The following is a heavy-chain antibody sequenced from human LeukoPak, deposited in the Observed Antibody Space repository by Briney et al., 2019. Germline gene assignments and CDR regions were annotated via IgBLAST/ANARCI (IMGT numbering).Heavy chain of an antibody. J-gene: IGHJ4*02. Sequence: GGSLRLSCAASGFTFSSYAMSWVRQAPGKGLEWVSAISGSGGSTHYADSVKGRFTISRDNSKNTLYLQMNSLRAEDTAVYYCAKSSGIAAAGQGVDWGQGTLVTVSS. CDR3: AKSSGIAAAGQGVD. V-gene: IGHV3-23*01. D-gene: IGHD6-13*01. CDR2: ISGSGGST. CDR1: GFTFSSYA.